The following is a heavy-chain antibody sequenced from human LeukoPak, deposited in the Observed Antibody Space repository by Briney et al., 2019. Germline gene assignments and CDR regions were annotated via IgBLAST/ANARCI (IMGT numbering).Heavy chain of an antibody. Sequence: PGGSLRLSCAASGFTFSSYGMHWVRQAPGKGLEWVAFIRYDGSNKYYADSVRGRFTISRDNSKNTLYLQMNSLRAEDTAVYYCARGSGHQLDTDLDYWGQGTLVTVSS. D-gene: IGHD6-13*01. CDR3: ARGSGHQLDTDLDY. J-gene: IGHJ4*02. V-gene: IGHV3-30*02. CDR1: GFTFSSYG. CDR2: IRYDGSNK.